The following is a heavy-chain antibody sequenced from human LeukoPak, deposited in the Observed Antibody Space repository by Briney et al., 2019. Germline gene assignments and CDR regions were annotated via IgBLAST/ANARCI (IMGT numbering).Heavy chain of an antibody. Sequence: GESLQISCKVSGYPFTSSYIAWVRPLPGKGLEWMGIIYPDAPDTKYSPSFQGRVTISVDKSIRTAFLQWSSLKASDTAIYYCARLRTTYYYDRSGHDAMDVWGQGTTVTVSS. J-gene: IGHJ6*02. V-gene: IGHV5-51*01. CDR3: ARLRTTYYYDRSGHDAMDV. CDR2: IYPDAPDT. D-gene: IGHD3-22*01. CDR1: GYPFTSSY.